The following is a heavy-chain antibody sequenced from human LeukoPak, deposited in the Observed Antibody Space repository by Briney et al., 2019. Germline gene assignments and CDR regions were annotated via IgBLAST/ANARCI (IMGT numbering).Heavy chain of an antibody. J-gene: IGHJ3*02. Sequence: PSETLSLTCTVSGDSISRSTYYWAWIRQPPGKGLEWIGSVYYGRSPYFNPSLESRATISVDTSKNQFSLKLSSVTAADTAVYYCARVHYDFWSALMGAFDIWGQGTMVTVSS. CDR3: ARVHYDFWSALMGAFDI. D-gene: IGHD3-3*01. CDR2: VYYGRSP. V-gene: IGHV4-39*01. CDR1: GDSISRSTYY.